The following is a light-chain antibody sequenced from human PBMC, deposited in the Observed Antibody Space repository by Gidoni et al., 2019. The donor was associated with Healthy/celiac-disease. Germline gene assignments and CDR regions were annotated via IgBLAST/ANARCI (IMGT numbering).Light chain of an antibody. CDR1: QSISSW. Sequence: DIQLTQSPSTLSASVGDRVTITCRASQSISSWLAWYQQKPGKAPKLLIYKASSLESGVPSRFSGRGSGTEFTLTISSLQHDDFATYYCQQYNSYLLTFGGGTKVEIK. J-gene: IGKJ4*01. V-gene: IGKV1-5*03. CDR3: QQYNSYLLT. CDR2: KAS.